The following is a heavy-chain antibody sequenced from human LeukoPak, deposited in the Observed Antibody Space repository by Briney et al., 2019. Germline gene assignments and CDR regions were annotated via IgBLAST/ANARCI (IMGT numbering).Heavy chain of an antibody. J-gene: IGHJ4*02. V-gene: IGHV1-46*01. D-gene: IGHD2-15*01. CDR3: ARAGGYCGRISCPYYFDY. CDR1: GYTFTSYY. Sequence: ASVKISCKASGYTFTSYYMHWVRQAPGQGLEWMGIINPSGGSTSYAQKFQGRVTMTRNTSISTAYMELSSLRSEDTAVYYCARAGGYCGRISCPYYFDYWGQGSLVAVSS. CDR2: INPSGGST.